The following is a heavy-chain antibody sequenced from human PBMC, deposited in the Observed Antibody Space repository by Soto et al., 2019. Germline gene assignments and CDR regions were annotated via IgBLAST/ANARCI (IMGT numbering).Heavy chain of an antibody. CDR1: GFTFSSYG. Sequence: QVQLVESGGGVVQPGRSLRLSCAASGFTFSSYGMHWVRQAPGKGLEWVAVIGYDGSNKYYADSVKGRFTISRDNSKNTLYLQMNSLRAEDTAVYYCARGAEMLWLDYWGQGTLVTVSS. CDR3: ARGAEMLWLDY. V-gene: IGHV3-33*01. CDR2: IGYDGSNK. J-gene: IGHJ4*02. D-gene: IGHD2-2*01.